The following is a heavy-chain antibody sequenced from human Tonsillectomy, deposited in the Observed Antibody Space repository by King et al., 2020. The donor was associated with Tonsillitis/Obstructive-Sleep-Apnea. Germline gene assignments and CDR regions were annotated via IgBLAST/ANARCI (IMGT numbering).Heavy chain of an antibody. CDR2: IYPGDSDT. CDR3: ARHGNVIATRPDRGLVLDV. J-gene: IGHJ6*04. D-gene: IGHD6-6*01. V-gene: IGHV5-51*01. Sequence: QLVQSGAEVKKPGESLKISCKGSGYSFTSYWIGWVRQMPGKGLEWMGIIYPGDSDTRYSPSFQGQVTISADKSISTAYLQWSSLKASDTAMYYCARHGNVIATRPDRGLVLDVWGKGTTVTVSS. CDR1: GYSFTSYW.